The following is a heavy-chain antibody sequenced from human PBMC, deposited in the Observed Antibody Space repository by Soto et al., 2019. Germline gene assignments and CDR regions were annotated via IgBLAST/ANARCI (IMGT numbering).Heavy chain of an antibody. CDR3: DSVLNDVEALYYYYGMDV. CDR1: GGSVSSNSAA. CDR2: TYYRSKWYN. D-gene: IGHD1-26*01. Sequence: PSQTLSLTGASSGGSVSSNSAAWNWIRQSPSRGLEWLGRTYYRSKWYNDYAVSVKSRITINPDTSKNQFSLQLNSVTPEDTAVYSSDSVLNDVEALYYYYGMDVWGQGTTVTVSS. J-gene: IGHJ6*02. V-gene: IGHV6-1*01.